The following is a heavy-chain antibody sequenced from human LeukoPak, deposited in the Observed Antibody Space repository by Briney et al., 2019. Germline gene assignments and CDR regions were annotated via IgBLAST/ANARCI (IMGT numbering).Heavy chain of an antibody. CDR2: IYTSGST. CDR1: GGSISSGSYF. D-gene: IGHD3-10*01. CDR3: ARGAYYYGSGSYYYMDV. Sequence: SETLSLTCTVSGGSISSGSYFWSWIRQPAGKGLQWIGRIYTSGSTNYNPSLKSRVTMSVDTSKNQFSLKLSSVTAADTAVYYCARGAYYYGSGSYYYMDVWGKGTTVTISS. V-gene: IGHV4-61*02. J-gene: IGHJ6*03.